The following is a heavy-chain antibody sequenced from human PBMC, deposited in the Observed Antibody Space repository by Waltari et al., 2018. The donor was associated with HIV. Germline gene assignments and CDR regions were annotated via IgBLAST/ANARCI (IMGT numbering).Heavy chain of an antibody. Sequence: VQPGGSQRLSCAASGFSVSRYWMHWVRQIPGQGLVWVSRINPDGNTINYADSVRGRFTISRDYAKNTLYLQMNSLRDEDTAMYYCVKDMFGEYDYWGQGTLVTVSS. CDR2: INPDGNTI. V-gene: IGHV3-74*01. CDR1: GFSVSRYW. CDR3: VKDMFGEYDY. D-gene: IGHD3-10*02. J-gene: IGHJ4*02.